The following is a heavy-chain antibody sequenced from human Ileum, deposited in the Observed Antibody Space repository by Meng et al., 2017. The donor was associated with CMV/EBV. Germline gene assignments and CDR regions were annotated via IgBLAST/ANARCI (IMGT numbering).Heavy chain of an antibody. Sequence: QLQHSVPGLVNPSHNLSLTCDISGDSFSTNNFSWNWIRQFPLRGLEWLGRTAYRSKWDYEYSVSVKSRITISPDTSKNQFSLQLRSVTPEDTAVYYCARESELLRFDHWGQGTLVTVSS. CDR3: ARESELLRFDH. D-gene: IGHD6-6*01. CDR2: TAYRSKWDY. V-gene: IGHV6-1*01. J-gene: IGHJ4*02. CDR1: GDSFSTNNFS.